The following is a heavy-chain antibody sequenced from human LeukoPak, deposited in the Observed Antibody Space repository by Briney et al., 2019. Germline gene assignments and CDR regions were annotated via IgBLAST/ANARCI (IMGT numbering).Heavy chain of an antibody. V-gene: IGHV3-33*01. D-gene: IGHD6-6*01. Sequence: GGSVRLSCAASGFSFSSHGMHWVRQVPGKGLEWVAVIWYDGSKKYYADFVKGRFTISRDNFKNTMSLQMNSLRADDTAVYYCARDREAARPGWFDPWGEGTLVTVSS. J-gene: IGHJ5*02. CDR3: ARDREAARPGWFDP. CDR2: IWYDGSKK. CDR1: GFSFSSHG.